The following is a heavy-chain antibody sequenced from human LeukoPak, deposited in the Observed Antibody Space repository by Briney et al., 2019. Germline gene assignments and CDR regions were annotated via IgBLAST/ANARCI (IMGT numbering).Heavy chain of an antibody. CDR2: INPNGGST. Sequence: GASVKVSCKASGYTFTSYYMHWVRQAPGQGLEWMGIINPNGGSTSYAQKFQGKVTMTRDTSTSTVYMELSSLRSEVTAVYYCARGYCSGGSCHYTIYYFDYWGQGTLVTVSS. J-gene: IGHJ4*02. D-gene: IGHD2-15*01. CDR1: GYTFTSYY. CDR3: ARGYCSGGSCHYTIYYFDY. V-gene: IGHV1-46*01.